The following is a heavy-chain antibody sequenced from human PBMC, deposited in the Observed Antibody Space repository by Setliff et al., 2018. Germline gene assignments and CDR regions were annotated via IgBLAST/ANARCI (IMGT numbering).Heavy chain of an antibody. V-gene: IGHV1-18*01. D-gene: IGHD2-8*01. J-gene: IGHJ4*02. Sequence: GASVKVSCKASGYTLSNSILSWVRQAPGQGLEWMGWISAYNGKTYFAQKFQDRITLTTDTSTNTGYLELRGLRSDDTAVYYCLRLVRYCTRIACQATSGDEVWGRGTLVTVSS. CDR3: LRLVRYCTRIACQATSGDEV. CDR2: ISAYNGKT. CDR1: GYTLSNSI.